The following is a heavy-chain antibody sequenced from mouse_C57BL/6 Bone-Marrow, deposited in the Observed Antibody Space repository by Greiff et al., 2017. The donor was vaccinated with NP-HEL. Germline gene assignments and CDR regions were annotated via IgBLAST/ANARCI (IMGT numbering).Heavy chain of an antibody. Sequence: QVHVKQPGAELVKPGASVKLSCKASGYTFTSYWMHWVKQRPGRGLEWIGRIDPNSGGTKYNEKFKSKATLTVDKPSSTAYMQLSSLTSEDSAVYYCARGDFAVVARDYAMDYWGQGTSVTVSS. J-gene: IGHJ4*01. D-gene: IGHD1-1*01. V-gene: IGHV1-72*01. CDR2: IDPNSGGT. CDR1: GYTFTSYW. CDR3: ARGDFAVVARDYAMDY.